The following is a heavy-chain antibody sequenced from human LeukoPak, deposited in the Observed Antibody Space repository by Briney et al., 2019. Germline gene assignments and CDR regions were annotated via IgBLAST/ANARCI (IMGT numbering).Heavy chain of an antibody. CDR1: GGSFSGYY. Sequence: SETLSLTCAVYGGSFSGYYWSWIRQPPGKGLEWVVEINHSGSTNYNPSLKSRATISVDTSKNQFSLKLSSVTAADTAVYYCARRGRNYYGSGSRGYWFDPWGQGTLVTVSS. D-gene: IGHD3-10*01. CDR2: INHSGST. V-gene: IGHV4-34*01. CDR3: ARRGRNYYGSGSRGYWFDP. J-gene: IGHJ5*02.